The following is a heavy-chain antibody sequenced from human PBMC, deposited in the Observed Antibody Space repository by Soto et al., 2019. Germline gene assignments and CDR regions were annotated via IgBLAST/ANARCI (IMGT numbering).Heavy chain of an antibody. Sequence: EVQLLESGGGLVQPGGSLRLSCAASGFTFSNYAMNWVRQAPGKGLEWVSVISGSGSSTYYADSVKGRFSISRDHSKNTLYLQMSSLSADDTAVYYCARRSPSWAFDIWGQGTMVTVSS. V-gene: IGHV3-23*01. D-gene: IGHD2-15*01. CDR1: GFTFSNYA. J-gene: IGHJ3*02. CDR3: ARRSPSWAFDI. CDR2: ISGSGSST.